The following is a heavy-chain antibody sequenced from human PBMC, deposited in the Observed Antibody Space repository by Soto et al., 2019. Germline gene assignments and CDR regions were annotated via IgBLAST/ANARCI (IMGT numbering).Heavy chain of an antibody. J-gene: IGHJ4*02. CDR3: ARDRECSGGTCYNYFDY. CDR1: GGSISSGGYY. V-gene: IGHV4-31*03. D-gene: IGHD2-15*01. CDR2: IYYSGST. Sequence: PSETLSLTCPVSGGSISSGGYYWSWIRQHPGKGLEWIGYIYYSGSTYYNPSLKSRVTISVDTSKNQFSLKLSSVTAADTAVYYCARDRECSGGTCYNYFDYWGQGTLVTVSS.